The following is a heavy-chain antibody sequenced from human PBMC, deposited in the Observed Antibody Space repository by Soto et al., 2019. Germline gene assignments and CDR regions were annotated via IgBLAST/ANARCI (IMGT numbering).Heavy chain of an antibody. CDR1: GFTFSDYY. CDR3: AREYYYGMDV. CDR2: ISRSSTNT. Sequence: QVQLVESGGGLVKPGGSLRLSCAASGFTFSDYYMSWIRQAPGKGLEWVSYISRSSTNTDYADSVKGRLTISRDNAKNSLYLQMDSLRAEDTAVYYCAREYYYGMDVWGQGTTVTVSS. J-gene: IGHJ6*02. V-gene: IGHV3-11*05.